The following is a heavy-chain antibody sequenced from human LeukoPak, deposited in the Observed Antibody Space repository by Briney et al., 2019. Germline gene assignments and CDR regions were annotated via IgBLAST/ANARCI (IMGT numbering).Heavy chain of an antibody. CDR1: GYSIISAYY. CDR2: IYHSRST. Sequence: SESLSLACAVAGYSIISAYYWAWIRQPPGKGLVYTGRIYHSRSTYYNPSVKSRVTISVDTSKNQFSLKLSSVTAADTAVYYCASASPERAYYYDSSGYFDYWGQGTLVTVSS. V-gene: IGHV4-38-2*01. J-gene: IGHJ4*02. D-gene: IGHD3-22*01. CDR3: ASASPERAYYYDSSGYFDY.